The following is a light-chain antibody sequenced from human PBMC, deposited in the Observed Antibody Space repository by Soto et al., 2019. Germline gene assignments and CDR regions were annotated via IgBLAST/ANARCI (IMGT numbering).Light chain of an antibody. CDR3: QQYNNWPPYT. J-gene: IGKJ2*01. V-gene: IGKV3-15*01. CDR2: GAS. Sequence: EIVMTQFPATLSVSPGERATLSCRASQSVNSNLAWYQQKPGQAPRLLISGASTRATGIPARFSGSGSGTEFTLTISSLQSEDFAVHYCQQYNNWPPYTFGQGTKLEIK. CDR1: QSVNSN.